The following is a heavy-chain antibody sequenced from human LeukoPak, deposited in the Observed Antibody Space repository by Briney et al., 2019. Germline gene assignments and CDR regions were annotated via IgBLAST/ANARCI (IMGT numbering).Heavy chain of an antibody. CDR2: MNPNSGNT. Sequence: GASVKVSCKASGYTFSSSDINWVRQATGQGLEWMGWMNPNSGNTSCAQKFQGKITMTRNNSISTAYMELSSLRSEDTAIYYCTTYYYDSSGYRTPKYWGQGTLVTVSS. CDR3: TTYYYDSSGYRTPKY. J-gene: IGHJ4*02. CDR1: GYTFSSSD. V-gene: IGHV1-8*01. D-gene: IGHD3-22*01.